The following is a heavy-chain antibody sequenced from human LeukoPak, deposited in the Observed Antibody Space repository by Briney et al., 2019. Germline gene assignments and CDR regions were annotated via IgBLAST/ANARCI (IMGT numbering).Heavy chain of an antibody. CDR3: ARMGSSSWYYFDY. Sequence: GGSLRLYCAASGFSFSSYWMSWLRQAPGKGLEWVAKIKQDESEKYYVDSVKGRFTISRDNAKNSLYLQMNGLRAEDTAVYYCARMGSSSWYYFDYWGQGTLVTVSS. CDR1: GFSFSSYW. D-gene: IGHD6-13*01. V-gene: IGHV3-7*01. CDR2: IKQDESEK. J-gene: IGHJ4*02.